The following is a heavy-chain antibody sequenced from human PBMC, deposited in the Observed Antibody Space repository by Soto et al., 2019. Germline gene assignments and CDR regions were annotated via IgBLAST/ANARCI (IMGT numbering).Heavy chain of an antibody. J-gene: IGHJ4*02. Sequence: QVQLVRSGAEVKKPGSSVKVSCKSSGGTFNTYAISWVRQAPGQGLEWMGGIIPTFGTANYAQKFQGRVTITADDSTSTAYMELSSLTSEDTAVYYCARDGVGAVTGVLGYWGQGTLVTVSS. CDR3: ARDGVGAVTGVLGY. CDR1: GGTFNTYA. CDR2: IIPTFGTA. V-gene: IGHV1-69*01. D-gene: IGHD6-19*01.